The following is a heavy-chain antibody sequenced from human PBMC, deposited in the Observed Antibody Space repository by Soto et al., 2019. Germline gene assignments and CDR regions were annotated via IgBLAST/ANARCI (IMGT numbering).Heavy chain of an antibody. CDR2: ISSSSSYI. J-gene: IGHJ3*02. V-gene: IGHV3-21*01. Sequence: EVQLVESGGGLVKPGGSLRLSCAASGFTFSSYSMNWVRQAPGKGLEWVSSISSSSSYIYYADSVKGRFTISRDNAKNSLYLQMNSLRADDTAVYYCARVGEVLRFLEWSTTAFDIWGQGTMVTVSS. D-gene: IGHD3-3*01. CDR1: GFTFSSYS. CDR3: ARVGEVLRFLEWSTTAFDI.